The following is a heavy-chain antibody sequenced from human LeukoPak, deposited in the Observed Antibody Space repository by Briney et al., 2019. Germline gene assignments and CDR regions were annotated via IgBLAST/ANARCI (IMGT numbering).Heavy chain of an antibody. D-gene: IGHD6-19*01. J-gene: IGHJ4*02. Sequence: TGGSLRLSCAASGFTFNNYVMSWVRQAPGKGLEWVSTINGGGYNTYYADSVKGRFTISRDNSKNTLSLQVNTLRAEDTAVYYCARASGIYGGGWYFDYWGQGTLVTVSS. V-gene: IGHV3-23*01. CDR2: INGGGYNT. CDR3: ARASGIYGGGWYFDY. CDR1: GFTFNNYV.